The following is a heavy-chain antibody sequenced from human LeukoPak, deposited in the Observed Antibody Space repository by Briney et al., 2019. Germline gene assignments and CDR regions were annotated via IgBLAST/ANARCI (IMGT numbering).Heavy chain of an antibody. CDR1: GFTFNNYA. CDR3: AKGQGYNYGDSIDY. J-gene: IGHJ4*02. CDR2: INGGAGSS. Sequence: PGGSLRLSCAASGFTFNNYAMTWVRQAPGKGPEWVSLINGGAGSSYYADSVKGRFTVPRDNSKNTLYLQMNSLGDDDTAVYYCAKGQGYNYGDSIDYWGQGTLVTVSS. D-gene: IGHD5-18*01. V-gene: IGHV3-23*01.